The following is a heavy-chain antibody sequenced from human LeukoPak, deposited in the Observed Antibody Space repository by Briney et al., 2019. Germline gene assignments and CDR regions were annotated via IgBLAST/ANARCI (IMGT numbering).Heavy chain of an antibody. Sequence: PSETLSLTCAVSGGSISNTNWGSWVRQPPGKGLEWIGEISHSGNTNYNPSLKSRVAISVGNSKNQFSLKMTSVTAADTAVYYCARNFDSWGQGILVTVSS. J-gene: IGHJ4*02. CDR1: GGSISNTNW. V-gene: IGHV4-4*02. CDR2: ISHSGNT. CDR3: ARNFDS.